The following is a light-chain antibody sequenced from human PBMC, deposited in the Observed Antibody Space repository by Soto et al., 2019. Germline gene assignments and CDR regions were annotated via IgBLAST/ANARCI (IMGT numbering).Light chain of an antibody. CDR1: SSNIGSNP. CDR2: IND. J-gene: IGLJ1*01. Sequence: QPVLTQPPSASGTPGQRVTISCSGSSSNIGSNPVNWYQQLPGAAPKLLIYINDQRPSGVPDRFSGSKSGTSASLAISGLQPEDEADYYCAAWDDSLNALFGTGTKVTVL. V-gene: IGLV1-44*01. CDR3: AAWDDSLNAL.